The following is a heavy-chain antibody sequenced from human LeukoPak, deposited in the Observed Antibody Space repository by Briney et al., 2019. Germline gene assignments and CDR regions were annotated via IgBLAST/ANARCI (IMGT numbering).Heavy chain of an antibody. J-gene: IGHJ4*02. Sequence: GGSLRLSCAASGFTFSSYAMHWVRQAPGKGLEWVAVISYDGSNKYYADSVKGRFTISRDNSKNTLYLQMNSLRAEDTAVYYCARVGPPGYDPFDYWGQGTLVTVSS. CDR2: ISYDGSNK. CDR3: ARVGPPGYDPFDY. D-gene: IGHD5-12*01. CDR1: GFTFSSYA. V-gene: IGHV3-30-3*01.